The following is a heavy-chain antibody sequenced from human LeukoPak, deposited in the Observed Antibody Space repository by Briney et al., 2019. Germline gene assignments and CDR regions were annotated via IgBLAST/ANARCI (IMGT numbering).Heavy chain of an antibody. Sequence: GGSLRLSCAASGFTFSSYAMSWVRQAPGKGLEWVSAISGSGDSTYYADSVKGRFTISRDNSKNTLYLQMNSLRAEDTAVYYCAKIDLSPRGYYCGAVDSWGQGTMVTVSS. D-gene: IGHD3-22*01. CDR2: ISGSGDST. V-gene: IGHV3-23*01. CDR3: AKIDLSPRGYYCGAVDS. J-gene: IGHJ3*02. CDR1: GFTFSSYA.